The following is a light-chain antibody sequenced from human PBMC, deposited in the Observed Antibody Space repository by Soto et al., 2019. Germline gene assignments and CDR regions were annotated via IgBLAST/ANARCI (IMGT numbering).Light chain of an antibody. V-gene: IGLV3-1*01. CDR1: ELGDKY. CDR3: QAWDTSTYV. CDR2: QDA. J-gene: IGLJ1*01. Sequence: SYELTQPPSVSVSPGQTAIITCSGDELGDKYVCWYQQKPGQSPLLVLYQDAKRPSGIPERFSGSNSGNTATLTISGTQPMDEADYYCQAWDTSTYVFGTGTKVTVL.